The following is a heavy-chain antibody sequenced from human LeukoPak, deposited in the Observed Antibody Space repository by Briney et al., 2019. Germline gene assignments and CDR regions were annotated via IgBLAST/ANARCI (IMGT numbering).Heavy chain of an antibody. Sequence: GGSLRLSCAASGFTFSSYAMHWVRQAPGKGLEWVAVISYDGSNKYYADSVKGRFTISRDNSKNTLYLQMNSLRAEDTAVYYCARDRSVVVVVAAGPFDYWGQGTLVTVSS. V-gene: IGHV3-30-3*01. D-gene: IGHD2-15*01. CDR2: ISYDGSNK. CDR1: GFTFSSYA. J-gene: IGHJ4*02. CDR3: ARDRSVVVVVAAGPFDY.